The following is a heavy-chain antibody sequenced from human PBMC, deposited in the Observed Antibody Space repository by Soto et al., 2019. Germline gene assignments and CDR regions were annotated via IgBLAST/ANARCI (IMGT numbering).Heavy chain of an antibody. CDR1: GFTFSNYA. CDR3: TVWGLANVYAPA. CDR2: IWSDGSTR. V-gene: IGHV3-33*01. Sequence: GGSLRLSCAASGFTFSNYAMHWVRQAPGKGLEWVSVIWSDGSTRYYADSVKGRFTVSRDNSKNTVHLQMNSLRAEDTAVYYYTVWGLANVYAPAWGQAILVTVSS. J-gene: IGHJ4*02. D-gene: IGHD2-8*01.